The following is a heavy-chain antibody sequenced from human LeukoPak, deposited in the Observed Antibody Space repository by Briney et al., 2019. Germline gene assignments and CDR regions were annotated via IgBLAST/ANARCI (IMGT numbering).Heavy chain of an antibody. V-gene: IGHV3-23*01. CDR2: ISGSGGST. Sequence: GGSLRLSCAASGFTFSSYAMSWVRQAPGKGLEWVSAISGSGGSTYYADSVKGRFTISRDNSKNTLYLQMNSLRTEDTAVYYCAKDRIPTYYYGSGSLKDPALTGFDYWGQGTLVTVSS. CDR3: AKDRIPTYYYGSGSLKDPALTGFDY. CDR1: GFTFSSYA. J-gene: IGHJ4*02. D-gene: IGHD3-10*01.